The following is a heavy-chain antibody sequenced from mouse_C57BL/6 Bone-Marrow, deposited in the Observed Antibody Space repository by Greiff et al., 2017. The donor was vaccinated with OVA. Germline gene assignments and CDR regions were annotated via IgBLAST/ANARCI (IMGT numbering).Heavy chain of an antibody. D-gene: IGHD1-1*01. Sequence: VKLMESGAELVRPGTSVKMSCKASGYTFTNYWIGWAKQRPGHGLEWIGDIYPGGGYTNYNEKFKGKATLTADKSSSTAYMQFSSLTSEDSAIYYCARGGTTVVGAMDYWGQGTSVTVSS. J-gene: IGHJ4*01. CDR1: GYTFTNYW. V-gene: IGHV1-63*01. CDR3: ARGGTTVVGAMDY. CDR2: IYPGGGYT.